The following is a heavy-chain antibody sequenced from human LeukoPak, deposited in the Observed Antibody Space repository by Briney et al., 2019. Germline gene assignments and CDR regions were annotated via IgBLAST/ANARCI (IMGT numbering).Heavy chain of an antibody. CDR1: GFIFGDYA. J-gene: IGHJ4*02. Sequence: PGGSLRLSCTASGFIFGDYAMHWVRQAPGKGLEWVSGISWNSGSIGYADSVKGRFTISRDNAKNSLYLQMNSLRAEDTALYYCAKAETAYYGSGSYPDYWGQGTLVTVSS. CDR3: AKAETAYYGSGSYPDY. D-gene: IGHD3-10*01. V-gene: IGHV3-9*01. CDR2: ISWNSGSI.